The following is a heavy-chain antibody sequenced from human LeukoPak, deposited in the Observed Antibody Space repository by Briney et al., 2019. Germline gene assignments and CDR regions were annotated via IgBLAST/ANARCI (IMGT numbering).Heavy chain of an antibody. V-gene: IGHV4-34*01. CDR3: ARGRITIFGVVNSYNWFDP. J-gene: IGHJ5*02. D-gene: IGHD3-3*01. CDR2: INHSGST. Sequence: PSETLSLTCAVYGGSLSGYYWSWIRQPPGKGLEWIGEINHSGSTNYNPSLKSRVTISVDTSKNQFSLKLSSVTTADTAVYYCARGRITIFGVVNSYNWFDPWGQGTLVTVSS. CDR1: GGSLSGYY.